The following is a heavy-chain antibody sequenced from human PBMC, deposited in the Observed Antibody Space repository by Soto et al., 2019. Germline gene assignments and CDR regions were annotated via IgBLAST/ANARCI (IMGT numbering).Heavy chain of an antibody. Sequence: SETLSLTCTVSGGSINTGDYYWTWMRQGRGKGLEWIGYIYYSGTTYYNPSLKSRVSLSLDTSKNHFSLRLTSVTAADTAVYYCARGVDFEGFSPYGMDVWGQGTTVTVSS. CDR1: GGSINTGDYY. D-gene: IGHD3-3*01. J-gene: IGHJ6*02. CDR3: ARGVDFEGFSPYGMDV. V-gene: IGHV4-30-4*01. CDR2: IYYSGTT.